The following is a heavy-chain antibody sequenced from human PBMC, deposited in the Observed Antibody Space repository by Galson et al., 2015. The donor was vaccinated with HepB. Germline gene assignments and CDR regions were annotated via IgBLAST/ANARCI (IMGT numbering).Heavy chain of an antibody. Sequence: SLRLSCAASGFTFSTYRMSWVRQAPGKGLEWVANIKQDESEKFYVDSVKGRFTISRDNARNSLYLQMNSLRAEDTAVYYCAKPTPPPVGGWLRSGDFGYCYYGMDVWGQGTTVTVSS. J-gene: IGHJ6*02. D-gene: IGHD5-12*01. CDR2: IKQDESEK. CDR3: AKPTPPPVGGWLRSGDFGYCYYGMDV. CDR1: GFTFSTYR. V-gene: IGHV3-7*01.